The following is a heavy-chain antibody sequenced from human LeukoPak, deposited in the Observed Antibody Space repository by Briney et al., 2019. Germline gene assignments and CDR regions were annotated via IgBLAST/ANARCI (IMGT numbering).Heavy chain of an antibody. V-gene: IGHV3-23*01. J-gene: IGHJ4*02. CDR2: ISGSGGST. Sequence: PGGSLRLSCAASGFTFSSYAMSWVRQAPGKGLEWVSAISGSGGSTYYADSVKGRFTISRDNSKNTLYLQMNSLRAEDTAVYYCAKRYYYGSGSYYGTYTTGPFDYWGQGTLVTVSS. CDR3: AKRYYYGSGSYYGTYTTGPFDY. CDR1: GFTFSSYA. D-gene: IGHD3-10*01.